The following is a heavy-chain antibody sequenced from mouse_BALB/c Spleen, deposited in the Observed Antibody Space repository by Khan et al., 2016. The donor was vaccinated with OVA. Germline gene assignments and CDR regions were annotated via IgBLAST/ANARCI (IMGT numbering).Heavy chain of an antibody. Sequence: VQLQQPGPELVKPGASVKMSCMASGYTFTSYVIHWVRQKPGQDLEWIGYIYPYNDDTKYNEKFKGKATLTSDKSSSTAFMELSSLTSEDSAGYYCTRQLRLQGFAYWGQGTLVTVSA. CDR3: TRQLRLQGFAY. V-gene: IGHV1S136*01. CDR1: GYTFTSYV. J-gene: IGHJ3*01. D-gene: IGHD1-2*01. CDR2: IYPYNDDT.